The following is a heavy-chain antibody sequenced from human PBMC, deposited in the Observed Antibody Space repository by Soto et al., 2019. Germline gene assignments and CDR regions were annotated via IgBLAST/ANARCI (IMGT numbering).Heavy chain of an antibody. V-gene: IGHV3-48*02. J-gene: IGHJ4*02. D-gene: IGHD2-2*01. Sequence: GGALRLSFVVTGFTLRSYIMKLGRPAPRKGVGRGFHISSSSTTICYADSVKGGFTISRDNAKNSLYLQLNSLRDEDTAVYYCARGPETSASCRDYWGQGTLVTVSS. CDR1: GFTLRSYI. CDR3: ARGPETSASCRDY. CDR2: ISSSSTTI.